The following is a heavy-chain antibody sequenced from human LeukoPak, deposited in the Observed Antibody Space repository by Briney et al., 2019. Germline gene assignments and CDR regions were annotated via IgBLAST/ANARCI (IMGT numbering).Heavy chain of an antibody. J-gene: IGHJ6*03. D-gene: IGHD3-3*01. V-gene: IGHV1-2*02. Sequence: ASVKVSCKASGYTFTGYYMHWVRQAPGQGLEWMGWINSNSGGTNYAQKFQGRVTMTRDTSISTAYMELSRLRSDDTAVYYCARGGRDYDFWSGYLYYYYYYYMDVWGKGTTVTVSS. CDR3: ARGGRDYDFWSGYLYYYYYYYMDV. CDR1: GYTFTGYY. CDR2: INSNSGGT.